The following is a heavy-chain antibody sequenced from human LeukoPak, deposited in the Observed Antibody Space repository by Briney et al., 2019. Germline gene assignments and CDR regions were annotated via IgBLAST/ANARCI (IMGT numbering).Heavy chain of an antibody. Sequence: ASVKVSCKASGYTFTSYDINWVRQATGQGLEWMGWMNPNSGNTGYAQKFQGRVTITRNTSISTAYMELSSLRSEDTAVYYCARGLKYQHAGWFDPWGQGTLVTVSS. CDR3: ARGLKYQHAGWFDP. CDR2: MNPNSGNT. CDR1: GYTFTSYD. J-gene: IGHJ5*02. V-gene: IGHV1-8*03. D-gene: IGHD2-2*01.